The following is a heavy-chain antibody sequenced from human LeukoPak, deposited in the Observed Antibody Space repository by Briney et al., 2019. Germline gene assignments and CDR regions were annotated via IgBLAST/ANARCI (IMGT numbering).Heavy chain of an antibody. V-gene: IGHV3-21*01. CDR3: ARPGSSGWYFDY. D-gene: IGHD6-19*01. CDR2: ISSSSSYI. J-gene: IGHJ4*02. Sequence: GGSLRLPCAASGFTFSSYSMNWVRQAPGKGLEWVSSISSSSSYIYYADSVKGRFTISRDNAKNSLYLQMNSLRAEDTAVYYCARPGSSGWYFDYRGQGTLVTVSS. CDR1: GFTFSSYS.